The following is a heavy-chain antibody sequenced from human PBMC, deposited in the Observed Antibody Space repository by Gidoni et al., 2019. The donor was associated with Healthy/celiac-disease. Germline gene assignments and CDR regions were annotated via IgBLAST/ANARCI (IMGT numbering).Heavy chain of an antibody. J-gene: IGHJ6*02. V-gene: IGHV3-13*01. Sequence: EVQLVASGGGLVQPGGSLRLSCAASGFTFSSYDMHWVRQATGKGLEWVSAIGTAGDTYYPGSVKGRFTISRENAKNSLYLQMNSLRAEDTAVYYCARVQKYSSSYGMDVWGQGTTVTVSS. D-gene: IGHD6-6*01. CDR3: ARVQKYSSSYGMDV. CDR2: IGTAGDT. CDR1: GFTFSSYD.